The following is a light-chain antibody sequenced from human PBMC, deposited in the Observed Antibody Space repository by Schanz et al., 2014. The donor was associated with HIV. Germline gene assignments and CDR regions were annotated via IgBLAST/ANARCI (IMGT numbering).Light chain of an antibody. Sequence: QSALTQPASVSGSPGQSIAISCTGPNSDIDFYYYVSWFQQHPGKAPQLMLYDGSRRPSGVSNRFSGSKSDNTASLTISGLQPEDEADYYCSSFAGRRNLLFGGGTKLTVL. V-gene: IGLV2-14*03. CDR3: SSFAGRRNLL. CDR1: NSDIDFYYY. CDR2: DGS. J-gene: IGLJ3*02.